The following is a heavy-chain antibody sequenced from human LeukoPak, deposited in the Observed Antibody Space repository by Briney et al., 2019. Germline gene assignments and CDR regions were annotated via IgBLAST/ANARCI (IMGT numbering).Heavy chain of an antibody. CDR3: ARDLPLIELGYCSSTSCYILDV. CDR1: GGTFSSYA. J-gene: IGHJ6*04. V-gene: IGHV1-69*13. Sequence: ASVKVSCKASGGTFSSYAISWVRQAPGQGLEWMGGIIPFFGTANYAQKFQGRVTITADESTSTAYMELSSLRSEDTAVYYCARDLPLIELGYCSSTSCYILDVWGKGTTVTVSS. CDR2: IIPFFGTA. D-gene: IGHD2-2*02.